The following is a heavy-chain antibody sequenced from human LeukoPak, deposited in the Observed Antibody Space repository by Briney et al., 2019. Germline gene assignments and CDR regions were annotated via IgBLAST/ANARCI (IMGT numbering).Heavy chain of an antibody. CDR2: ISYSGST. J-gene: IGHJ4*02. CDR3: ARHLDYYGSGTYEF. V-gene: IGHV4-59*08. CDR1: GGSISSYH. D-gene: IGHD3-10*01. Sequence: SETLSLTCTASGGSISSYHWSWIRQPPGKGLEWIGYISYSGSTNYNPSLKSRVTISVDASKNQFSLSLSSVTAADTAVYYCARHLDYYGSGTYEFWGQGTLVTVSS.